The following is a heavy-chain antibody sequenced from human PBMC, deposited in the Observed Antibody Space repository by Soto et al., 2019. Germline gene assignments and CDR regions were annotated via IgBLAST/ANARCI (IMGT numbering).Heavy chain of an antibody. J-gene: IGHJ5*02. V-gene: IGHV3-74*01. CDR3: VRSIGVQDNL. CDR1: GFTFRDYW. Sequence: RGSLRLSCAASGFTFRDYWMHWVRHAPEEALEWISNIDGDGTESYYAASVKGRFTISRDNSRNTVYLQMNSLRVEDTAVYYCVRSIGVQDNLWGQGTLVTVSS. D-gene: IGHD6-19*01. CDR2: IDGDGTES.